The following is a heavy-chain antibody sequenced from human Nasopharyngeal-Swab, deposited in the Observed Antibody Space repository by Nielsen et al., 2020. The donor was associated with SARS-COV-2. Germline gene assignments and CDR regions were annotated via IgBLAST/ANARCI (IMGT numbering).Heavy chain of an antibody. CDR1: GFTFSSYS. V-gene: IGHV3-48*04. CDR2: ISTSSTTI. CDR3: ARDGRSASYYGMDV. J-gene: IGHJ6*02. Sequence: GGSLRLSCAASGFTFSSYSMNWVRQAPVKGLEWVSYISTSSTTIYYADSVQGRLTISRDNAKNSLYLQMNSLRAEDTAVYYCARDGRSASYYGMDVWGQGTTVTVSS.